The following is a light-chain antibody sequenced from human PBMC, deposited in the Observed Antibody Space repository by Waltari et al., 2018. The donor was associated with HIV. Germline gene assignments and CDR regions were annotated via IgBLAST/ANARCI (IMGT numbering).Light chain of an antibody. CDR2: EVS. Sequence: SALTPPPPASGSPGQSATISCPGTSSSAGGYTYLHWYQQHPGQAPKLMIYEVSKRPSGVPDRFSGSKSGNTASLTVSGLQAEDEADYYCNSYAGSNNWVFGGGTKLTVL. J-gene: IGLJ3*02. V-gene: IGLV2-8*01. CDR1: SSSAGGYTY. CDR3: NSYAGSNNWV.